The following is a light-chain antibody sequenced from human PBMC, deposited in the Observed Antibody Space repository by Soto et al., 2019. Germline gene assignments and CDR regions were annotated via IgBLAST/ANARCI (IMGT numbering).Light chain of an antibody. J-gene: IGLJ1*01. CDR2: DVS. Sequence: QSVLTQAASVTGSPGQPITISCPGTSSDVGGYNYVSLYQQPPGKAPKLMIYDVSNRPSGVSNRFSGSKSGNTASLTISGLQAEDEADYYCSSYTSSSTPYVFGTGTKVTVL. CDR3: SSYTSSSTPYV. CDR1: SSDVGGYNY. V-gene: IGLV2-14*01.